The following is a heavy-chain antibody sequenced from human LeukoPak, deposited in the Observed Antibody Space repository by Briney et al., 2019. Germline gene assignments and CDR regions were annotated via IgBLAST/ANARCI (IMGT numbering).Heavy chain of an antibody. V-gene: IGHV3-48*03. CDR3: ARPGDGMDI. CDR1: GFTFSSYE. CDR2: ISSSRSTI. J-gene: IGHJ6*04. Sequence: GGSLRLSCAASGFTFSSYEMNWVRQAPGKGLEWVSYISSSRSTIYYADSVKGRFTISRDNAKNSLYLQMNSLRAEDTAVYYGARPGDGMDIWGKGTTVTVSS.